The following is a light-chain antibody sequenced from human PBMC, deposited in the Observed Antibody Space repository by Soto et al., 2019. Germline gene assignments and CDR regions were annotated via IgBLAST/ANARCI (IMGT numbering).Light chain of an antibody. Sequence: EIVLTQSPGTLSLSPGEGATLSCRASQSVTSSYLAWFQQKPGQAPRLLIYGASSRATGIPDRFSGSGSGTDSTLSISRLEPEDFAVYYCQQYGSSPPWTFGQGTKVEIK. J-gene: IGKJ1*01. CDR1: QSVTSSY. CDR2: GAS. V-gene: IGKV3-20*01. CDR3: QQYGSSPPWT.